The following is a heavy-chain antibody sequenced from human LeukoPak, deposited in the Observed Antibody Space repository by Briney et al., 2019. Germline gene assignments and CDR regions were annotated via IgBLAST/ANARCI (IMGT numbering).Heavy chain of an antibody. J-gene: IGHJ4*02. CDR1: GFTFSSYW. CDR2: IHLDGTTT. CDR3: ARGGSPSDY. D-gene: IGHD3-16*01. V-gene: IGHV3-74*01. Sequence: GGSLRLSCVAFGFTFSSYWMHWVRQAPGKGLVWVSRIHLDGTTTTYADSVRGRFTISRDNAKNTLYLQMNSLTAEDTAVYYCARGGSPSDYWGQGTLVTVSS.